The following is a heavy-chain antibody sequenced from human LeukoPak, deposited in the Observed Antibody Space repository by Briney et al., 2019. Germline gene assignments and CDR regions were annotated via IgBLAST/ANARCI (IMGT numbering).Heavy chain of an antibody. V-gene: IGHV3-7*01. D-gene: IGHD1-26*01. CDR1: GFTFSSYW. CDR3: ARDWAYNGGSYGVD. CDR2: IKQDGSEK. Sequence: PGGSLRLSCAASGFTFSSYWMSWVRQAPGKGLEWVANIKQDGSEKYYVDSVKGRFTTSRDNAKNSLYPQMNSLRAEDTAVYYCARDWAYNGGSYGVDWGQGTLVTVSS. J-gene: IGHJ4*02.